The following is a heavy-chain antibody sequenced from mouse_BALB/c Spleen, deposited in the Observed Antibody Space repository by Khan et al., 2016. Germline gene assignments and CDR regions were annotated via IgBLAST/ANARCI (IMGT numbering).Heavy chain of an antibody. J-gene: IGHJ4*01. CDR3: ERGRWYGAMDY. CDR1: GFDFSRYW. V-gene: IGHV4-1*02. D-gene: IGHD2-1*01. CDR2: INPDSSTI. Sequence: EVKLLESGGGLVQPGGSLKLSCAASGFDFSRYWMSWVRQAPGKGLEWIGEINPDSSTINYTPSLKDKFIISRDNANNTLYLQMSKVRSEDTDLYYCERGRWYGAMDYWGQGTSVTVSS.